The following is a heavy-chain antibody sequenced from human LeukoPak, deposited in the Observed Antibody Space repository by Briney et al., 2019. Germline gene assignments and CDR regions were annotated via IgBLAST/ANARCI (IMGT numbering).Heavy chain of an antibody. CDR3: ARAEHIVVVTRGLYFDY. V-gene: IGHV4-34*01. CDR1: GGSFSGYY. J-gene: IGHJ4*02. CDR2: INHTGST. D-gene: IGHD2-21*02. Sequence: PSETLSLTCAVYGGSFSGYYWTWIRQPPGKGLEWIGEINHTGSTNHNPSLKSRVTISVDKSKNQFSLKVSSVTAADTAVYYCARAEHIVVVTRGLYFDYWGQGTLVSVSS.